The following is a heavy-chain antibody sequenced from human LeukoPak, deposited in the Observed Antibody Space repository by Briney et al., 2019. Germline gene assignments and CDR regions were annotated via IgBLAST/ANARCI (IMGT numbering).Heavy chain of an antibody. J-gene: IGHJ4*02. CDR2: INPNSGGT. CDR1: GYTFTGYY. D-gene: IGHD2-2*01. CDR3: ARVRTVVVPAADNFDY. V-gene: IGHV1-2*02. Sequence: ASVKVSCKASGYTFTGYYMHWVRQAPGQGLEWMGWINPNSGGTNYAQKFQGRVTMTRDTSISTAYTELSRLRSDDTAVYYCARVRTVVVPAADNFDYWGQGTLVTVSS.